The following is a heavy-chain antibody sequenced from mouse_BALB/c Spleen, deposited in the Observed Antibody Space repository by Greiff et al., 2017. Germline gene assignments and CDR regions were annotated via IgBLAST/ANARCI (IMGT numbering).Heavy chain of an antibody. J-gene: IGHJ2*01. Sequence: EVKVEESGGGLVQPGGSMKLSCVASGFTFSNYWMNWVRQSPEKGLEWVAEIRLKSNNYATHYAESVKGRFTISRDDSKSSVYLQINNLRAEDTGIYYCTRGPDHRGQGTTLTVSS. V-gene: IGHV6-6*02. CDR1: GFTFSNYW. CDR2: IRLKSNNYAT. CDR3: TRGPDH.